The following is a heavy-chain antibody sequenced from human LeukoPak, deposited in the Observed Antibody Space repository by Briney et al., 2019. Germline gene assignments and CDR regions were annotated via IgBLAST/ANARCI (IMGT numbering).Heavy chain of an antibody. CDR2: IIPIFGTA. V-gene: IGHV1-69*05. CDR1: GGTFSSYA. CDR3: ARDKAYYYDSSGYSDY. Sequence: VASVKVSCKASGGTFSSYAVSCVRQAPGQGLEWMGRIIPIFGTANYAQKFQGRVTITTDETTSTAYMELSSLRAEDTAVYYCARDKAYYYDSSGYSDYWGQGTLVTVSS. J-gene: IGHJ4*02. D-gene: IGHD3-22*01.